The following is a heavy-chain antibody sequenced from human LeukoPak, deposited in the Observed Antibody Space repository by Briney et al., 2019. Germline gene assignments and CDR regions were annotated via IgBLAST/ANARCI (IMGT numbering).Heavy chain of an antibody. V-gene: IGHV3-48*02. CDR2: ITSSSSTI. CDR1: GFTFSSYT. D-gene: IGHD6-6*01. Sequence: GGSLRLSCAASGFTFSSYTMNWVRQAPGKGLEWVSYITSSSSTIYYADSVKGRFTISRDNAKNSLYLQMNSLRDEDTAVYYCAREYSSSSGSVSDYWGQGTLVTVSS. CDR3: AREYSSSSGSVSDY. J-gene: IGHJ4*02.